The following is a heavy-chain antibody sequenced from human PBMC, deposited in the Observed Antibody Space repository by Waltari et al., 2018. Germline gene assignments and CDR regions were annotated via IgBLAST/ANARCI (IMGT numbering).Heavy chain of an antibody. CDR2: VSANGDT. D-gene: IGHD3-3*01. CDR1: XDSXXXPXXX. J-gene: IGHJ3*02. CDR3: ARRLEMSGITYDAFDI. V-gene: IGHV4-39*01. Sequence: QXSGPGLVKPXXNLXLTCTVXXDSXXXPXXXXGWIRQPPGKGREWIGRVSANGDTYYNPSLKSRVTISVGTSKTQFSLKLSSVTAADTAVFYCARRLEMSGITYDAFDIWGQGTMVTVSS.